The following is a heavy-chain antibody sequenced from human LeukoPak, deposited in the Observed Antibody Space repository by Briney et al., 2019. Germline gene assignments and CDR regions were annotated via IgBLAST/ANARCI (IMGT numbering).Heavy chain of an antibody. J-gene: IGHJ3*02. CDR2: IFYSGST. CDR1: GFIFSSYG. D-gene: IGHD3-10*01. V-gene: IGHV4-59*12. CDR3: AKSNGYGLVDI. Sequence: GSLRLSCAASGFIFSSYGMHWVRQPPGKGLEWIGNIFYSGSTYYSPSLKSRVTISLDTSRNQFSLKLNSVTAADTAVYYCAKSNGYGLVDIWGQGTMVTVSS.